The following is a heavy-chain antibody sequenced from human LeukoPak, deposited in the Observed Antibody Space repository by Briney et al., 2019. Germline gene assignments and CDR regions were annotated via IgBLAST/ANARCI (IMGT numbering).Heavy chain of an antibody. CDR3: AAYGGYSGYDLDY. J-gene: IGHJ4*02. V-gene: IGHV1-58*01. Sequence: GASVKVSCKASGCTFTSSAVEWVRQARGQRLEWIGWIVVGSGNTNCAQKFQERVTITRDMSTSTAYMELSSLRSEDTAVYYCAAYGGYSGYDLDYWGQGTLVTVSS. CDR1: GCTFTSSA. D-gene: IGHD5-12*01. CDR2: IVVGSGNT.